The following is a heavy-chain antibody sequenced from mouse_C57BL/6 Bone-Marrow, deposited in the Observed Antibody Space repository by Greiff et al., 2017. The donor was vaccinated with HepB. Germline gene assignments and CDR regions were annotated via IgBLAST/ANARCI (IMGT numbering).Heavy chain of an antibody. CDR3: TRYGYDTGDFDY. J-gene: IGHJ2*01. CDR1: GFTFSSYA. D-gene: IGHD2-2*01. CDR2: ISSGGDYI. V-gene: IGHV5-9-1*02. Sequence: EVKLLESGEGLVKPGGSLKLSCAASGFTFSSYAMSWVRQTPEKRLEWVAYISSGGDYIYYADTVKGRFTISRDNARNTLYLQMSSLKSEDTAMYYCTRYGYDTGDFDYWGQGTTLTVSS.